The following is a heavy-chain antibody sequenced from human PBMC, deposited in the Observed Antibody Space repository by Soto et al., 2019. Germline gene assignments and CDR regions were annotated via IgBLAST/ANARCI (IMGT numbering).Heavy chain of an antibody. J-gene: IGHJ6*03. CDR1: GASINSDTYS. CDR3: ARTVVPTSVDYCYYYMDV. V-gene: IGHV4-31*11. CDR2: IYDSGST. Sequence: QVQLQESGPGLVKPSQTLSLTCAVSGASINSDTYSWSWIRQLPGKGLEWIGYIYDSGSTYYNPSLKSRVTISEDTSNNQVSLKLNSVTAADTAVYYCARTVVPTSVDYCYYYMDVWGKGTRVTVS. D-gene: IGHD2-2*01.